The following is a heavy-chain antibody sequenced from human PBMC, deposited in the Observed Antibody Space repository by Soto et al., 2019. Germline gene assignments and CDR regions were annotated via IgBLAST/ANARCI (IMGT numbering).Heavy chain of an antibody. CDR1: GGSISSYY. D-gene: IGHD2-8*01. CDR3: ARGQMGANYYYYYYMDV. J-gene: IGHJ6*03. Sequence: PSETLSLTCTVSGGSISSYYWSWIRQPPGKGLEWIGYIYYSGSTNYNPSLKSRVTISVDTSKNQFSLKLSSVTAADTAVYYCARGQMGANYYYYYYMDVWGKGTTVTVSS. CDR2: IYYSGST. V-gene: IGHV4-59*01.